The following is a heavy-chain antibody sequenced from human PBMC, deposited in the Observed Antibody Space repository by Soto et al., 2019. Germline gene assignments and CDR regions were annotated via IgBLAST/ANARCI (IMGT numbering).Heavy chain of an antibody. J-gene: IGHJ4*02. CDR3: ARKFDGYYFDY. CDR1: GGSISSGGYY. CDR2: IYYSGST. D-gene: IGHD3-9*01. V-gene: IGHV4-31*03. Sequence: TLSLTCTVSGGSISSGGYYWSWIRRHPGKGLEWIGYIYYSGSTYYNPSLKSRVTISVDTSKNQFSLKLSSVTAADTAVYYCARKFDGYYFDYWGQGTLVTVSS.